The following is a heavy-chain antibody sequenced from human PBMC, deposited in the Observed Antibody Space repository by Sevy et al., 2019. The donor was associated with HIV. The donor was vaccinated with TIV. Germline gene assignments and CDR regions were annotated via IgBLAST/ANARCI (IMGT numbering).Heavy chain of an antibody. CDR1: GFSFSRYG. V-gene: IGHV3-30*18. CDR2: TSFDGDNK. Sequence: GGSLRLSCEASGFSFSRYGMHWVRQVAGKGLEWVAVTSFDGDNKYYSDSVRGRFAISRDNSENTMHLQMNNLRLDDTAVYYCAKGLSSIYPYSMDVWGQGTTVTVSS. D-gene: IGHD3-16*01. CDR3: AKGLSSIYPYSMDV. J-gene: IGHJ6*02.